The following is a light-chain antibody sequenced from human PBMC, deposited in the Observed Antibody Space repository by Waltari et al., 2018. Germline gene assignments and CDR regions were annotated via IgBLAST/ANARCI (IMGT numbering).Light chain of an antibody. J-gene: IGKJ4*01. CDR3: QQCDSWPPGIT. CDR1: QSVRSN. V-gene: IGKV3-15*01. CDR2: GAS. Sequence: EIVMTQSPATLSVSPGERATLSCRASQSVRSNLAWYQQKPGQAPRLLIYGASTRATGVPARFSGSGSGTEFTLTISSLQSEDFAVYYCQQCDSWPPGITFGGGTKVEIK.